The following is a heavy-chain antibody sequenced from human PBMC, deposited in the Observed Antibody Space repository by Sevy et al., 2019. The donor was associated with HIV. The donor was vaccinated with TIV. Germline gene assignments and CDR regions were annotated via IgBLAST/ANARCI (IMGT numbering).Heavy chain of an antibody. Sequence: SETLSLTCTVSGGSISSGGYYWSWIRQHPGKGLEWIGYIYYSGSTYYNPSLKSRVTISVDTSKNQFSLKLSSVTAADTAVYYCAREADRVAATSTAFDIWGQGTMVTVSS. D-gene: IGHD2-15*01. V-gene: IGHV4-31*03. CDR1: GGSISSGGYY. CDR2: IYYSGST. J-gene: IGHJ3*02. CDR3: AREADRVAATSTAFDI.